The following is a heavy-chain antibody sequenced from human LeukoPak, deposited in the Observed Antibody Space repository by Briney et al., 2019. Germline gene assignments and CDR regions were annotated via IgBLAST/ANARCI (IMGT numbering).Heavy chain of an antibody. CDR1: GYTFTSYD. CDR2: MNPNSGNT. D-gene: IGHD3-22*01. J-gene: IGHJ6*02. V-gene: IGHV1-8*01. CDR3: ARMHYYDSSGYYPNPGYYGMDV. Sequence: ASVKVSCKASGYTFTSYDTNWVRQATGQGLEWMGWMNPNSGNTGYAQKFQGRVTMTRNTSISTAYMELSSLRSEDTAVYYCARMHYYDSSGYYPNPGYYGMDVWGQGTTVTVSS.